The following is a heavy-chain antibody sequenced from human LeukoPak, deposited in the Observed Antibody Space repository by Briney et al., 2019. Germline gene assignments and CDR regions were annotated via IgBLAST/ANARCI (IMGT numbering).Heavy chain of an antibody. J-gene: IGHJ4*02. CDR2: IIPILGIA. D-gene: IGHD3-22*01. CDR1: GGTFSSYA. CDR3: AYDSPHQFDY. V-gene: IGHV1-69*04. Sequence: ASVKVSCKASGGTFSSYAISWVRQAPGQGLEWMGRIIPILGIANYAQKFQGRVTITADKSTGTAYMELSSLRSEDTAVYYCAYDSPHQFDYWGQGTLVTVSS.